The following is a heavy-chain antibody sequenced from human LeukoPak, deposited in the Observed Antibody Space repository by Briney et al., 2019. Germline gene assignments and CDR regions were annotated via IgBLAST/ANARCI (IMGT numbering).Heavy chain of an antibody. J-gene: IGHJ4*02. V-gene: IGHV3-7*01. D-gene: IGHD3-22*01. Sequence: GGSLRLSCAASGFPFSTYWMAWVRQAPGKGLDWVANIRQDGGAKFYAASVKGRFIISRDNDKKSLYLQMNNLRDEDTAVYYCASSHDSRGIDCGQGT. CDR2: IRQDGGAK. CDR1: GFPFSTYW. CDR3: ASSHDSRGID.